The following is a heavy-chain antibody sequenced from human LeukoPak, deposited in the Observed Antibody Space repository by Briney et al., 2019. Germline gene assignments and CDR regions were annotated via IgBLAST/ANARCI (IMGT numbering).Heavy chain of an antibody. Sequence: ASVKVSCKASGYTFIGYYMHWVRQAPGQGLEWMAWINPNSGGTNYAQKFQGRVTMTRDTSINTAYMELCRLRSDDTAVYYCARDGPCGSTSCYALDCWGQGTLVTVSS. J-gene: IGHJ4*02. CDR3: ARDGPCGSTSCYALDC. CDR1: GYTFIGYY. CDR2: INPNSGGT. D-gene: IGHD2-2*01. V-gene: IGHV1-2*02.